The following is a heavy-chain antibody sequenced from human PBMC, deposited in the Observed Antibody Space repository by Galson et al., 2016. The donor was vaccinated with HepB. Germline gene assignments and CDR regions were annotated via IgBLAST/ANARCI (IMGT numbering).Heavy chain of an antibody. V-gene: IGHV3-23*01. CDR1: GITFSNYA. D-gene: IGHD1-26*01. CDR3: ARDCFSADRVMFDF. Sequence: SLRLSCAVSGITFSNYALNWVRQAPGKGLEWVSTISGSGGTTYYADSVKGRFTISRDNSKETVYLQMNSLRAEDTALYYCARDCFSADRVMFDFWGQGTLVTVSS. CDR2: ISGSGGTT. J-gene: IGHJ4*02.